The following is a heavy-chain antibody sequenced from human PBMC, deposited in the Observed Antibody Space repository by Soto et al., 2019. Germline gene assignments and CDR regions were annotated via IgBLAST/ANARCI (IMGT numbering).Heavy chain of an antibody. J-gene: IGHJ4*01. CDR3: ARDLGTVVFDY. CDR2: ISSRGSTI. Sequence: PGGSLRLSCAASGFTFSDYYMTWIRQAPGRGLEWISYISSRGSTIYYADSMKGRFTISRDNAKNSLYLQMNSLRAEDTAVYYCARDLGTVVFDYWGQGTLVTVSS. D-gene: IGHD1-7*01. V-gene: IGHV3-11*01. CDR1: GFTFSDYY.